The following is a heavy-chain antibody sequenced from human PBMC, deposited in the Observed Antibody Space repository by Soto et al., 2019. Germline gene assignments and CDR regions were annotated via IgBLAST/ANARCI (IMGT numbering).Heavy chain of an antibody. CDR2: MNPNSGNT. CDR3: AGLVRNYYYYGMDV. J-gene: IGHJ6*02. CDR1: GYTFTSYD. Sequence: QVQLVQSGAEVKKPGASVKVSCKASGYTFTSYDINWVRQATGQGLEWMGWMNPNSGNTGYAQKFQGRVTMTRNTSIRPAYMGLSSLRSEDTAVYYCAGLVRNYYYYGMDVWGQGTTVTASS. V-gene: IGHV1-8*01. D-gene: IGHD3-10*01.